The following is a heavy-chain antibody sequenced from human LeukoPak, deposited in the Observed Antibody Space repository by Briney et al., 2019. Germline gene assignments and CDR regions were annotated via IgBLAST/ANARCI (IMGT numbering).Heavy chain of an antibody. Sequence: YNPSLKSRVTISVDKSKNKFSLKLSSLTAADTAVYYCARVGYDIVVVPAAILYYYYYYMDVWGKGTTVTVSS. D-gene: IGHD2-2*01. J-gene: IGHJ6*03. V-gene: IGHV4-30-2*05. CDR3: ARVGYDIVVVPAAILYYYYYYMDV.